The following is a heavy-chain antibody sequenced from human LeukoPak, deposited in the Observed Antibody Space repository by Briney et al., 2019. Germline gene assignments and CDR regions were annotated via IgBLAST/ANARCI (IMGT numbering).Heavy chain of an antibody. D-gene: IGHD2-15*01. CDR1: GFTFSSYA. CDR3: AKDQKEVVAAFGHFQH. CDR2: ISGSGGST. V-gene: IGHV3-23*01. J-gene: IGHJ1*01. Sequence: GGSLRLSCAASGFTFSSYAMSWVRQAPGKGLEWVSAISGSGGSTYYADSVKGRFTISRGNSKNTLYLQMNSLRAEDTAVYYCAKDQKEVVAAFGHFQHWGQGTLVTVSS.